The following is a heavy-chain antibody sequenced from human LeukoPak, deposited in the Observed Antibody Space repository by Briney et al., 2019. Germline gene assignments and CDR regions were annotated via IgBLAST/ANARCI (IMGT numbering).Heavy chain of an antibody. D-gene: IGHD4-17*01. CDR3: AREDYDYGDYYFDY. CDR1: GFTFCSYW. J-gene: IGHJ4*02. CDR2: INSDGSDT. V-gene: IGHV3-74*01. Sequence: PGGSLRLSCAASGFTFCSYWMHWVRQAPGEGLVWVSRINSDGSDTIYADSVKGRFTISRDNAKNTLYLQMYSVRAEDTALYYCAREDYDYGDYYFDYWGQGTLVTVSS.